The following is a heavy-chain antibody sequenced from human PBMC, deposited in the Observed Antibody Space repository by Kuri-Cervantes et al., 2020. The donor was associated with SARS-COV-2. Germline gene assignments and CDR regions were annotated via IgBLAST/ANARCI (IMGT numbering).Heavy chain of an antibody. Sequence: ASVKVSCKASGYTFTGYYMHWVRQAPGQGLEWMGWINPNSGGTNYAQKFQGRVTMTRDTSISTAYMELSRLRSDDTAVYYCARGNGGVLWFGEFQSFDYWGQGTLVTVSS. D-gene: IGHD3-10*01. V-gene: IGHV1-2*02. J-gene: IGHJ4*02. CDR1: GYTFTGYY. CDR2: INPNSGGT. CDR3: ARGNGGVLWFGEFQSFDY.